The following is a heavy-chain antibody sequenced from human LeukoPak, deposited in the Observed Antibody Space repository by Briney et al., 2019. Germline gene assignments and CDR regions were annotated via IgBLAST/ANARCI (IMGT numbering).Heavy chain of an antibody. V-gene: IGHV4-59*01. D-gene: IGHD2-15*01. CDR2: IHDGGNT. Sequence: SETLSLTCTVSGGSISPYYWSWIRLPPGKGLEWMGGIHDGGNTHYNPSLKSRVTISLDTSKNQFSLKVTSVTAADTAVYYCARAPILYYFDYWGQGTLVTVSS. J-gene: IGHJ4*02. CDR3: ARAPILYYFDY. CDR1: GGSISPYY.